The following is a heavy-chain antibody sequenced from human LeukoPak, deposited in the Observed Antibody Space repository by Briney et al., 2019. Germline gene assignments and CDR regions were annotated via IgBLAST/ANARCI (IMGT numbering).Heavy chain of an antibody. CDR2: TYYRSKWYI. V-gene: IGHV6-1*01. D-gene: IGHD2-8*01. CDR3: ARGGVSAFDI. CDR1: GDCVSSNSVA. J-gene: IGHJ3*02. Sequence: SQTLSLTCAISGDCVSSNSVAWHWIRQSPSRGPEWLGKTYYRSKWYIEYADSVKSRITISPDTSKKQFSLQLNSMTPENTAIYYCARGGVSAFDIWGQGTMVTVSS.